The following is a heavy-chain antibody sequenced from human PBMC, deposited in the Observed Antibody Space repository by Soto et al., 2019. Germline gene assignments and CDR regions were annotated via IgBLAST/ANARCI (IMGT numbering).Heavy chain of an antibody. CDR2: IFYSGST. CDR3: ARRGPAAIIGY. Sequence: QLQLQESGPGLVKPSETLSLTCTVSGGSISSSSYYWGWIRQPPGKGLGWIGSIFYSGSTYYSPSLKSRVTISVDTSKNQFSLKLSSVTAADTAVYYCARRGPAAIIGYWGQGTLITVSS. D-gene: IGHD2-2*01. V-gene: IGHV4-39*01. J-gene: IGHJ4*02. CDR1: GGSISSSSYY.